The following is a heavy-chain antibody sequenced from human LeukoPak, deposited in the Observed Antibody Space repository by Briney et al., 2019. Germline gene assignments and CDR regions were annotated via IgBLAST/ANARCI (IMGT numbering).Heavy chain of an antibody. D-gene: IGHD5-18*01. V-gene: IGHV4-30-4*08. Sequence: SQTLSLTCTVSGGSISSGDYYWSWIRQPPGKGLEWIGYTSYSGTTYYNPSLRSRVTISVDTSKNQFTLKLSSVTAADTAVYYCARERLNGYRDAFDIWGQGTMVTVSS. J-gene: IGHJ3*02. CDR3: ARERLNGYRDAFDI. CDR2: TSYSGTT. CDR1: GGSISSGDYY.